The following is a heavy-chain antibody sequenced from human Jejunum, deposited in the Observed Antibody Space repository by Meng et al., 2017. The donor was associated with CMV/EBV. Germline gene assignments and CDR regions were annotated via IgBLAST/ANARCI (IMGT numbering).Heavy chain of an antibody. CDR3: AKNFEDFLVVPSGNFDF. V-gene: IGHV3-23*01. J-gene: IGHJ4*02. D-gene: IGHD2-2*01. CDR1: TFSDEA. Sequence: TFSDEAMSWVRRAPGRGLEWVSTIRGNGDKTYYADSVKGRCTISRDNSKNTLFLQINALRVEDTAVYYCAKNFEDFLVVPSGNFDFWGQGTLVTVSS. CDR2: IRGNGDKT.